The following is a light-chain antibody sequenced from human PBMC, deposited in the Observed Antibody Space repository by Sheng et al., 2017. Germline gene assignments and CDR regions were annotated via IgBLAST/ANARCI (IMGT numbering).Light chain of an antibody. CDR2: GAS. Sequence: EIVMTQSPAILSVSPGERATLSCRASQSVASNLAWYQQRPGQAPRLLMHGASTRATGIPARFSGSGSGTEFILTISSLQSEDFAVYYCQQYNLWPETFGQGTKVETK. CDR3: QQYNLWPET. V-gene: IGKV3-15*01. CDR1: QSVASN. J-gene: IGKJ1*01.